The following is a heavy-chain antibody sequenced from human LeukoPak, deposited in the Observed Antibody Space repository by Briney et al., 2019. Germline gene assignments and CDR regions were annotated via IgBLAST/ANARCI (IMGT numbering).Heavy chain of an antibody. V-gene: IGHV3-7*02. CDR1: GFTFSNYW. CDR3: ARGWGGLGWFFDY. J-gene: IGHJ4*02. D-gene: IGHD4-23*01. Sequence: GGSLRLSCAASGFTFSNYWMSWVRQAPGKGLEWVADIKQDATQKYYVDSVEGRFTVSRDNSKNTLYLQMNSLRAEDTAVYYCARGWGGLGWFFDYWGQGTLVTVSS. CDR2: IKQDATQK.